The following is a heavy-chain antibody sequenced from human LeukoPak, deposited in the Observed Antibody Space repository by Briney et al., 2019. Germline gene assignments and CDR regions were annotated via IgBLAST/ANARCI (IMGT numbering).Heavy chain of an antibody. CDR2: IYTSGST. J-gene: IGHJ4*02. CDR3: VLPSSARREGFDY. V-gene: IGHV4-61*02. Sequence: SQTLSLTCTVSGGSISSGSYYWSWIRQPAGKGLEWIGRIYTSGSTNYNPSLKSRVTISVDTSKNQFSLKLSSVTAADTAVYYCVLPSSARREGFDYWGQGTLVTVSS. D-gene: IGHD2-2*01. CDR1: GGSISSGSYY.